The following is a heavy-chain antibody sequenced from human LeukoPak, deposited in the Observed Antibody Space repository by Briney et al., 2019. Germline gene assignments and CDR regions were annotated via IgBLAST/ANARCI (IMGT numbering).Heavy chain of an antibody. CDR2: IIPIFGTA. D-gene: IGHD2-15*01. V-gene: IGHV1-69*13. CDR1: GGTFSSYA. CDR3: ARDLLRDVVVVAALGY. Sequence: ASVKVSCTASGGTFSSYAISWVRQAPGQGLEWMGGIIPIFGTANYAQKFQGRATITADESTSTAYMELSSLRSGDTAVYYCARDLLRDVVVVAALGYWGQGTLVTVSS. J-gene: IGHJ4*02.